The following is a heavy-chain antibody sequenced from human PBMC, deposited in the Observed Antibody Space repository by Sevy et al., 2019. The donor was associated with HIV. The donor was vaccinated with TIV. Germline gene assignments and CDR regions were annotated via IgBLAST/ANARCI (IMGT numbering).Heavy chain of an antibody. D-gene: IGHD1-26*01. CDR3: AAVGASRGYFDI. CDR1: GFTFGDHY. Sequence: GGSLRLSCVASGFTFGDHYMDWVRQAPGKGLEWVGRIRNKVKSYTTEYAASVKSRFIVSRDESKKSLYLQMNSLKTEDTSVYYCAAVGASRGYFDIWGRGTLVTVSS. V-gene: IGHV3-72*01. J-gene: IGHJ2*01. CDR2: IRNKVKSYTT.